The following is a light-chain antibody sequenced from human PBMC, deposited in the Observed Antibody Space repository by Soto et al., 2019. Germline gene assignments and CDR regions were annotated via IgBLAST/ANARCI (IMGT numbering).Light chain of an antibody. CDR1: QSVSSN. Sequence: ETVMTQSAATLSVSPGERATLSCSASQSVSSNLAWYQQKPGQAPRLLIYGASTRVTGIPARFSGSGSGTEFTLTISSLQSEDFAVYYCQQYNNWPRTFGQGNKVEIK. V-gene: IGKV3-15*01. CDR2: GAS. CDR3: QQYNNWPRT. J-gene: IGKJ1*01.